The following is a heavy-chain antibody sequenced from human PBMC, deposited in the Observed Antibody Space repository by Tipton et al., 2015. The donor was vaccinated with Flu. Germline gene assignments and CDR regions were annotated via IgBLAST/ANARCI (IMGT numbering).Heavy chain of an antibody. Sequence: QLVQSGAEVKKPGASVKVSCKSSGYRFTGYYIHWVRQAPGQGLEWMGWINPDSDDTHYAQKLQGRVTMTRDTSISTAYMEMRRLKSDDTAVYYCARVLRQVVYDYWGQGTLVTVSS. J-gene: IGHJ4*02. CDR2: INPDSDDT. CDR3: ARVLRQVVYDY. V-gene: IGHV1-2*02. CDR1: GYRFTGYY. D-gene: IGHD2-15*01.